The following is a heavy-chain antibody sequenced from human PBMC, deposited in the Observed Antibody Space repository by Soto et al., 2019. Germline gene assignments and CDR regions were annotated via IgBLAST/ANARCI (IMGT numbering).Heavy chain of an antibody. V-gene: IGHV3-21*02. D-gene: IGHD3-10*01. CDR1: GFTLTSYT. Sequence: EVQLVESGGGLVKPGGSLRLSCAASGFTLTSYTMNWVRQASGKGLEWVSSSTSSSSHIYYADSVKGRFTISRDNAGKSLYLQMNSLSAEDSAVYYCVRERGLSSFYGMDVWGQGTTVTVSS. CDR2: STSSSSHI. J-gene: IGHJ6*02. CDR3: VRERGLSSFYGMDV.